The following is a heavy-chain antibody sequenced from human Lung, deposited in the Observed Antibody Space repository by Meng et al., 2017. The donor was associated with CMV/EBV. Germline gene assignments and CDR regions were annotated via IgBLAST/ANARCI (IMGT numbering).Heavy chain of an antibody. CDR3: ARQYSSSYYFDD. CDR2: IRHSGDTT. D-gene: IGHD6-6*01. CDR1: GGSLSGYY. Sequence: SETLSLTCGIYGGSLSGYYWSWIRQTPGKGLEWIGDIRHSGDTTNYNPSLKSRVTISIDTSKKQFSLKLSAVTAAYTAVYYCARQYSSSYYFDDWGQGTLVTVSS. J-gene: IGHJ4*02. V-gene: IGHV4-34*01.